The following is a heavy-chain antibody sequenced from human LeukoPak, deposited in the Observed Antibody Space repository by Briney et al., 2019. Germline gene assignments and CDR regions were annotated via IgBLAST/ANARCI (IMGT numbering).Heavy chain of an antibody. V-gene: IGHV3-66*02. Sequence: GGSLRLSCAASGVTFSSNNMSWVRQAPGKGLEWVSVIYSGGSTYYKDSVTRGVTISKDNCKNKSYLPMKSLSTEDAAVYYCGGDSPYYYDSSGYWDSPNDYWGQGTLVTVSS. J-gene: IGHJ4*02. CDR2: IYSGGST. CDR3: GGDSPYYYDSSGYWDSPNDY. D-gene: IGHD3-22*01. CDR1: GVTFSSNN.